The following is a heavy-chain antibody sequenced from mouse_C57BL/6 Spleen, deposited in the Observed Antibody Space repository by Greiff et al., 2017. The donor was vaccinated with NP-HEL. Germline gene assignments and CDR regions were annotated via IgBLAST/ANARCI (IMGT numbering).Heavy chain of an antibody. CDR3: ASSDYYGSSYGYFDV. Sequence: CKASGIDFSRYWMSWVRRAPGKGLEWIGEINPDSSTINYAPSLKDKFIISRDNAKNTLYLQMSKVRSEDTALYYCASSDYYGSSYGYFDVWGTGTTVTVSS. D-gene: IGHD1-1*01. J-gene: IGHJ1*03. V-gene: IGHV4-1*01. CDR1: GIDFSRYW. CDR2: INPDSSTI.